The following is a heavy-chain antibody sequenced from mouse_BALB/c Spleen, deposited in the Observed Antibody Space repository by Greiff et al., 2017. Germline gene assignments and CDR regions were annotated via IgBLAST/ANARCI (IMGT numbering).Heavy chain of an antibody. J-gene: IGHJ2*01. D-gene: IGHD2-14*01. CDR2: ISSCGSYT. CDR1: GFTFSSYA. V-gene: IGHV5-9-4*01. Sequence: EVQVVESGGGLVKPGGSLKLSCAASGFTFSSYAMPWVRQSPEQRLEWVAEISSCGSYTYYPDTVKGRFTISRDNAKNTLYLEMSSLRSEDTAMYCCARERYDAGFDYWGQGTTLTVSS. CDR3: ARERYDAGFDY.